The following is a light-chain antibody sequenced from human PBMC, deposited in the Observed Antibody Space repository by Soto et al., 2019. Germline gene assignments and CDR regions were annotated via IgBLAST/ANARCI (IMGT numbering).Light chain of an antibody. Sequence: DIQLTQSASSVSASVGYRVTITCRASQGISGWLAWYQQRQGKAPKLLISAASTLHSGVPSRFSGSGYGTDFTLTITSLQTEDFATYFCQQTNSLPVTFGQGTRLEIK. V-gene: IGKV1-12*01. J-gene: IGKJ5*01. CDR1: QGISGW. CDR3: QQTNSLPVT. CDR2: AAS.